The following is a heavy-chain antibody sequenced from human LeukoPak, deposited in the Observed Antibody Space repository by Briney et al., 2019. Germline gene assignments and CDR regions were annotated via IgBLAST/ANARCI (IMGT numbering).Heavy chain of an antibody. V-gene: IGHV3-23*01. Sequence: PGGSLRLSCAASGFAFSSYAMNWVRQAPGKGPEWVSGISGSGSIDYADSVKGRFTISRDNSKNTVDLQMNSLRVEDTAVYYCAKDNHHGSTYYFDYWGQGTLVTVSS. D-gene: IGHD2-15*01. CDR3: AKDNHHGSTYYFDY. CDR2: ISGSGSI. J-gene: IGHJ4*02. CDR1: GFAFSSYA.